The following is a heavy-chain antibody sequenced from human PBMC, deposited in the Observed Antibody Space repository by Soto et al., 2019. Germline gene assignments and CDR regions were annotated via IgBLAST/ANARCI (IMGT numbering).Heavy chain of an antibody. CDR2: IFSGGVT. J-gene: IGHJ4*01. Sequence: GGSLRLSCAASGFTVSSHYMNWVRQAPGKGLEWVSVIFSGGVTFYAHSVKGRFTVSRDTSKNTLFLQMNSLRAEDTAVYYCARGRNTYYEGCFDSWGHGTLVTVSS. V-gene: IGHV3-53*01. CDR1: GFTVSSHY. D-gene: IGHD3-3*01. CDR3: ARGRNTYYEGCFDS.